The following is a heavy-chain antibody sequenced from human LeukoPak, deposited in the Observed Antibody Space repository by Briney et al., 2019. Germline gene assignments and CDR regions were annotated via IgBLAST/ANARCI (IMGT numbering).Heavy chain of an antibody. CDR3: ARGGYGDRIDY. J-gene: IGHJ4*02. V-gene: IGHV1-46*01. Sequence: ASVKVSCKASGYSFIRYYMHWVRQAPGQGLEWMGIINPSGGSTSYAQKFEGRVTMTRDTSTSTVYMELSRLRSEDTAVYYCARGGYGDRIDYWGQGTLVSVSS. D-gene: IGHD4-17*01. CDR2: INPSGGST. CDR1: GYSFIRYY.